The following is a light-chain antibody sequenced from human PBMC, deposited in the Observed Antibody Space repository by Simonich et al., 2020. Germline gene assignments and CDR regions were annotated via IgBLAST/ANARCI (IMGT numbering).Light chain of an antibody. CDR2: KAS. J-gene: IGKJ2*01. V-gene: IGKV1-5*03. CDR3: QQYNSYHT. Sequence: DIQMTQSPSSLSPSLVHRVTITAREIKSLSSYLNWYQLKPWKAPKPLIYKASGLESGVPSRFSGSGSGTEFTLTISSLQPDDFATYYCQQYNSYHTFGQGTKLEIK. CDR1: KSLSSY.